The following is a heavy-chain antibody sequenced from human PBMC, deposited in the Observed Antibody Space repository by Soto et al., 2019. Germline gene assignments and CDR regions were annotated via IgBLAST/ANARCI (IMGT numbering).Heavy chain of an antibody. D-gene: IGHD6-19*01. CDR1: GFTFSDYA. CDR2: VTHDGRNT. J-gene: IGHJ4*02. V-gene: IGHV3-30*18. CDR3: AKGGRQWLVTYDFNY. Sequence: VQLVESGGGVVQPGRSLRLSCAASGFTFSDYAMHWVRQAPGKGLEWVAVVTHDGRNTHYADSVKGRFTISRDSSKNTVSLQMTSLRAEDTAVYYCAKGGRQWLVTYDFNYWGQGALVTVSS.